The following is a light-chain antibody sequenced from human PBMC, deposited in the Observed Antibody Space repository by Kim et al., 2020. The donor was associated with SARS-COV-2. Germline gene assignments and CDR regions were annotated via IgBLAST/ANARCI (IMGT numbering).Light chain of an antibody. CDR3: SSCTTSSTYV. Sequence: GQSITSACTETSRDVGGYDYVSWYQHHPGKAPKLMIYDVSKRPSGVSNRFSGSKSGNTASLTISGLQAEDEADYFCSSCTTSSTYVFGTGTKVTVL. J-gene: IGLJ1*01. CDR2: DVS. V-gene: IGLV2-14*03. CDR1: SRDVGGYDY.